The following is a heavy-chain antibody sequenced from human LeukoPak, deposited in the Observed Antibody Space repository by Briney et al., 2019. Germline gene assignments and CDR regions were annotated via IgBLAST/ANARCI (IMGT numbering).Heavy chain of an antibody. CDR3: ARPQVGATNWFNP. V-gene: IGHV4-39*01. D-gene: IGHD1-26*01. CDR1: GGSISSSSYY. Sequence: SETLSLTCTVSGGSISSSSYYWGWIRQPPGKGLEWIGSIYYSGSTYYNPSLKSRVTISVDTSKNQFSLKLSSVTAADTAVYYSARPQVGATNWFNPWGQGTLVTVSS. J-gene: IGHJ5*02. CDR2: IYYSGST.